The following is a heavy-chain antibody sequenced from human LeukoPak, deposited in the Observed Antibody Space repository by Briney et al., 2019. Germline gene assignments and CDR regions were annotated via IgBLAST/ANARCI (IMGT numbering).Heavy chain of an antibody. V-gene: IGHV1-2*02. J-gene: IGHJ4*02. CDR3: ARANLLYCSSSTCLFDY. Sequence: ASVKVSCKASGYTFTDYYMHWVRQAPGQRFEWMGWINPNDGDTKYAQKFQGRVTMTRDTSISTAHMEVSRLRSDDTAVYYCARANLLYCSSSTCLFDYWGQGTLVTVSS. CDR1: GYTFTDYY. D-gene: IGHD2-2*01. CDR2: INPNDGDT.